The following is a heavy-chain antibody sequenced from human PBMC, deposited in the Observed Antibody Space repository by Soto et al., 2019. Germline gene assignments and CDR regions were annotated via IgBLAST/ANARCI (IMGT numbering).Heavy chain of an antibody. CDR3: VRGASLNFDY. CDR1: GFTFDDYG. Sequence: GSLRLSCAASGFTFDDYGMSWARQAPGKGLDWVSGVNWNGGSTGYADSVKGQFTISRDNAKNSLYLQMNSLRAEDTAFYYCVRGASLNFDYWGQGTLVTVSS. D-gene: IGHD1-26*01. J-gene: IGHJ4*02. V-gene: IGHV3-20*04. CDR2: VNWNGGST.